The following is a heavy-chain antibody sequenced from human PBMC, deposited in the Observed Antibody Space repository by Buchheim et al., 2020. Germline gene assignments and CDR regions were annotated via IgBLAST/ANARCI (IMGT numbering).Heavy chain of an antibody. CDR1: GGSISSGDYY. V-gene: IGHV4-30-4*01. D-gene: IGHD2-8*01. J-gene: IGHJ5*02. Sequence: QVQLQESGPGLVKPSQTLSLTCTVSGGSISSGDYYWSWIRQPPGKGLEWIGYIYYSGSTYYNPSLKSRVTISVEPSKHQFSLKLSSVTAADTAVYYCARVYISGVLMVYARGNWFDPWGQGTL. CDR2: IYYSGST. CDR3: ARVYISGVLMVYARGNWFDP.